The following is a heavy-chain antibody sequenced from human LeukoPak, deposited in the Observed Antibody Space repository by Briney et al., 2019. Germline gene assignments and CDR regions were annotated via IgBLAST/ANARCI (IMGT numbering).Heavy chain of an antibody. D-gene: IGHD3-10*01. CDR3: ARSQNYYGSGDY. CDR2: IYYTGKT. Sequence: PSETLSLTCTVSGGSISSYYWSWIRQPPGKGLEWIGYIYYTGKTYYNPSLEGRVTILVDTSRNHFSVKLSSVTAADTAVYYCARSQNYYGSGDYWSQGTLVTVSS. V-gene: IGHV4-59*01. J-gene: IGHJ4*02. CDR1: GGSISSYY.